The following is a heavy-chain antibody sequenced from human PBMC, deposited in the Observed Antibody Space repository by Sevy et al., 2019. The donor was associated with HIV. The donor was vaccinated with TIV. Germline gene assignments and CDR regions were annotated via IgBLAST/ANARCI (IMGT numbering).Heavy chain of an antibody. V-gene: IGHV3-20*01. CDR2: INWKTDNV. Sequence: GGSLRLSCAASGFTFDDYAMSWVRQAPGKGLEWVSAINWKTDNVGYADSVKGRFTISRDNAKRSLYLKMNSLRPEDTALYHCARNTYYLDSTGFGAFDIWGQGIMVTVSS. CDR3: ARNTYYLDSTGFGAFDI. CDR1: GFTFDDYA. D-gene: IGHD3-22*01. J-gene: IGHJ3*02.